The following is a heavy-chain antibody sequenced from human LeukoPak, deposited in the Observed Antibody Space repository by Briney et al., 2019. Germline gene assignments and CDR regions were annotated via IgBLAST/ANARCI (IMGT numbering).Heavy chain of an antibody. CDR1: GFTFSSYG. CDR2: IRYDGSNK. CDR3: AKDAYYDFWSGYPDY. J-gene: IGHJ4*02. Sequence: PGGSLRLSCAASGFTFSSYGMHWVRQAPGKGLEWVAFIRYDGSNKYYADSVKGRFTISRDNSKNTLYLQMNSLRAEDTAVYYCAKDAYYDFWSGYPDYWGQGTLVTVSS. V-gene: IGHV3-30*02. D-gene: IGHD3-3*01.